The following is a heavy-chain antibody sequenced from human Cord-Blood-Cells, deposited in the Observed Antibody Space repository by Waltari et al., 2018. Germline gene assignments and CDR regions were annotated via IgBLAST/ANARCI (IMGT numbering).Heavy chain of an antibody. CDR1: GYSISSGYY. D-gene: IGHD2-2*01. J-gene: IGHJ4*02. Sequence: QVQLQESGPGLVKPSETLSLTCAVSGYSISSGYYWGWIRQPPGKGLEWIGSIYHSGSTYDNPSLRSRVTIAVDTSKNQFSLKLSSVTAADTAVYYCARDRVVPAATVFDYWGQGTLVTVSS. CDR2: IYHSGST. V-gene: IGHV4-38-2*02. CDR3: ARDRVVPAATVFDY.